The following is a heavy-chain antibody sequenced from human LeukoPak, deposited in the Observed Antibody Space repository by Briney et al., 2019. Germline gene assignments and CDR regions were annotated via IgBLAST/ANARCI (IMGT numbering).Heavy chain of an antibody. CDR3: AKDSVAGNLGYFDY. D-gene: IGHD6-19*01. Sequence: GGSLRLSCAAPGFTFSSYAMTWVRQAPGKGLEWVSTIRGSGGSTYYTDSVKGRFTISRDNSKNTLFLQMNSLRAEDTAVYYCAKDSVAGNLGYFDYWGQGTLVTVSS. J-gene: IGHJ4*02. V-gene: IGHV3-23*01. CDR2: IRGSGGST. CDR1: GFTFSSYA.